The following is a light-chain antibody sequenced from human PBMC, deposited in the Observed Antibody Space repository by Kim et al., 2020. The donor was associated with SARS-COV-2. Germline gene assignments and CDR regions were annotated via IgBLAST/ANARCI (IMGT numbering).Light chain of an antibody. V-gene: IGLV2-14*03. CDR2: DVS. J-gene: IGLJ3*02. CDR3: NSYTSSGSWV. Sequence: GQSITISCTGTSSDVGGYNYVSWYQQHPGKAPKLMIYDVSNRPSGVSNRFSGSKSGNTASLTISGLQAEDEADYYCNSYTSSGSWVFGGGTQLTVL. CDR1: SSDVGGYNY.